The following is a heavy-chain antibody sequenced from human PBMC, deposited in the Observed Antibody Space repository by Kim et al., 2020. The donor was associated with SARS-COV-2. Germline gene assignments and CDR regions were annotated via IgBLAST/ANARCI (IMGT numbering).Heavy chain of an antibody. D-gene: IGHD2-2*02. CDR3: ARSAIVVVPAAIRGNWFDP. J-gene: IGHJ5*02. CDR2: INAGNGNT. CDR1: GYTFTSYA. Sequence: ASVKVSCKASGYTFTSYAMHWVRQAPGQRLEWMGWINAGNGNTKYSQKFQGRVTITRDTSASTAYMELSSLRSEDTAVYYCARSAIVVVPAAIRGNWFDPWGQGTLVSVSS. V-gene: IGHV1-3*01.